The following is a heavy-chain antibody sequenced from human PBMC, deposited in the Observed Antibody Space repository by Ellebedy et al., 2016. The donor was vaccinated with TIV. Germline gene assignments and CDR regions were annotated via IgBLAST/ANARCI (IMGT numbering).Heavy chain of an antibody. CDR2: IYHDGST. V-gene: IGHV4-4*02. J-gene: IGHJ3*01. Sequence: MPSETLSLTCVISGGSISSNNWGTWVRQPPGKGLEWIGEIYHDGSTKYTSSLTSRVTISLDKSKNLFSLKLTSVTAADTALYYCARGSCSGGSCYAWNSFDVWGRGTMVTVSS. CDR1: GGSISSNNW. D-gene: IGHD2-15*01. CDR3: ARGSCSGGSCYAWNSFDV.